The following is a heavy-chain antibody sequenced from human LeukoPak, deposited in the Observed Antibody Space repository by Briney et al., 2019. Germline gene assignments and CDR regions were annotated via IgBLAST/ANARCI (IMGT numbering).Heavy chain of an antibody. J-gene: IGHJ3*02. V-gene: IGHV3-7*01. D-gene: IGHD2-15*01. CDR3: ARESRLGYCSGGNCYYQDDAFDI. CDR2: IKQDGSDK. Sequence: PGGSLRLSCAASGFTFSRYYMTWVRQAPGKGLEWVANIKQDGSDKYYVDSVKGRFTISRDNAKNSLYLQMNSLRAEDTAVYYCARESRLGYCSGGNCYYQDDAFDIWGQGTMVTVSS. CDR1: GFTFSRYY.